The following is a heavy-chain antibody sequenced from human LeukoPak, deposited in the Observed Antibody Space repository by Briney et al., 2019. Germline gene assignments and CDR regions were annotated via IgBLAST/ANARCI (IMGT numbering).Heavy chain of an antibody. Sequence: GGSLRLSCAASGFTFSSYEMNWVRQAPGKGLEWVSYISSSGSTIYYADSVKGRFTISRDNAKNSLYLQMNSLRAGDTAVYYCARSHPSDTAMVLPNTFDYWGQGTLVTVSS. D-gene: IGHD5-18*01. CDR3: ARSHPSDTAMVLPNTFDY. J-gene: IGHJ4*02. CDR2: ISSSGSTI. CDR1: GFTFSSYE. V-gene: IGHV3-48*03.